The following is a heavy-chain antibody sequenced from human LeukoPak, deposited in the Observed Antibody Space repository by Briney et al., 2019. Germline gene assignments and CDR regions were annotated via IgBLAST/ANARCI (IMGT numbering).Heavy chain of an antibody. Sequence: GGSLRLSCAASGFSFISYAMGWVRQAAGKGLEWDTGISGIGGTTSYADSVKGRFTVSRANSKNTLYLQMNDLPAEDTAVYYCANRGNTVTTLDYWGQGTLVTVSS. CDR3: ANRGNTVTTLDY. D-gene: IGHD4-17*01. CDR2: ISGIGGTT. CDR1: GFSFISYA. V-gene: IGHV3-23*01. J-gene: IGHJ4*02.